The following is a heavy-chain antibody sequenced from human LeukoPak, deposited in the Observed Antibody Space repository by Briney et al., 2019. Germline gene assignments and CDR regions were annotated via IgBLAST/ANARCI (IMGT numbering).Heavy chain of an antibody. Sequence: KSSETLSLTCTVSGGSISSSSYYWGWIRQPPGKGLEWIGSIYYSGSTYYNPPLKSRVTISVDTSKNQFSLKLSSVTAADTAVYYCARTVGYSYGYLDYWGQGTLVTVSS. J-gene: IGHJ4*02. CDR3: ARTVGYSYGYLDY. D-gene: IGHD5-18*01. CDR2: IYYSGST. V-gene: IGHV4-39*07. CDR1: GGSISSSSYY.